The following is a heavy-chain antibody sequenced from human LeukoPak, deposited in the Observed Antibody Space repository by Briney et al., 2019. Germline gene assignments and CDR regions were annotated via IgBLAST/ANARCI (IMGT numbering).Heavy chain of an antibody. J-gene: IGHJ4*02. Sequence: GASVKVSCKASGYTFTGYYMHWVRQAPGQGLEWMGWINPNSGGTNYAQKFQGRVTMTRDTSISTAYMELSRLRSDDTAVYYCARPSMRVGYGRVELGDRGQGTLGTVSS. CDR3: ARPSMRVGYGRVELGD. V-gene: IGHV1-2*02. CDR2: INPNSGGT. D-gene: IGHD5-24*01. CDR1: GYTFTGYY.